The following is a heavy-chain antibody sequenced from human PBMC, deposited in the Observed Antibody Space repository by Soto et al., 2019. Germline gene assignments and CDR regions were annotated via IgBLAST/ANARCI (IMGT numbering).Heavy chain of an antibody. V-gene: IGHV4-39*01. D-gene: IGHD3-10*01. CDR2: VFHTGNT. J-gene: IGHJ4*02. Sequence: QLHLQESGPGLVKSSETLSLTCSVSGGSISSSSYYWDWIRQPPGKGLEWIGSVFHTGNTYYKPSLKSRVTISVDMSNNQFSLRLSSVTAADTAVYYCARRYGSGSSVIDFWGQGTLVTVSS. CDR3: ARRYGSGSSVIDF. CDR1: GGSISSSSYY.